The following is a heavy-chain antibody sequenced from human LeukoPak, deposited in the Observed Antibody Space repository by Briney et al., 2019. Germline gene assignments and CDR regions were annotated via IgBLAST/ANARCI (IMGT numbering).Heavy chain of an antibody. V-gene: IGHV1-69*13. D-gene: IGHD3-9*01. CDR3: ARAGSSTGYYDY. CDR1: GGTFSSYA. Sequence: ASVKVSFKASGGTFSSYAISWVRQAPGQGLEWMGGIIPIFGTANYVQKFQGRVTITADESTSTAYMELSSLRSEDTAVYYCARAGSSTGYYDYWGQGTLVTVSS. J-gene: IGHJ4*02. CDR2: IIPIFGTA.